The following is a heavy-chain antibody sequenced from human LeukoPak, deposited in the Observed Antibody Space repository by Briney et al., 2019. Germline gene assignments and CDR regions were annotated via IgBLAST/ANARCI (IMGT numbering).Heavy chain of an antibody. J-gene: IGHJ6*03. CDR1: GDSVSSNSAA. CDR2: TYYRSKWSN. Sequence: SQTLSLTCVISGDSVSSNSAAWNWIMQSPSRGLEWLGRTYYRSKWSNDYAVSVKSRISINPDTSKNQFSLQLNSGTPEDTAVYYCAREPYTSSSFYYYLDVWGKGITVTVSS. V-gene: IGHV6-1*01. D-gene: IGHD6-13*01. CDR3: AREPYTSSSFYYYLDV.